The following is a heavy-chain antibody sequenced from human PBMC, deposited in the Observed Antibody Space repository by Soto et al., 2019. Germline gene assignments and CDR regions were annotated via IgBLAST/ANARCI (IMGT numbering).Heavy chain of an antibody. CDR2: SNHSGIT. V-gene: IGHV4-34*01. J-gene: IGHJ4*02. CDR1: GGSFSGYY. D-gene: IGHD3-10*01. Sequence: QVQLQQWGAGLLKPSETLSLTCAVYGGSFSGYYWSWIRQPPGKGLEWMGESNHSGITNYNPSLKSRVTISVDTSRNQCSLKLISVTAADTAVYYCATHSGNMVHDYWGQGTLVTVSS. CDR3: ATHSGNMVHDY.